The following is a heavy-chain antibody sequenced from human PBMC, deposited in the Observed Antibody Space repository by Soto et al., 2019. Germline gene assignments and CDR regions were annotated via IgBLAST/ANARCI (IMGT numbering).Heavy chain of an antibody. CDR2: IYHSGST. CDR3: AAGGGLPWYY. D-gene: IGHD3-10*01. CDR1: GGSISSGGYS. Sequence: QLQLQESGSGLVKPSQTLSLTCAVSGGSISSGGYSWSWIRQPPGKGLEWIGYIYHSGSTYYTPSLKSRVTISLDRSKNQFCLKLSSVTAADTAVYYCAAGGGLPWYYWGQGTLVTVSS. J-gene: IGHJ4*02. V-gene: IGHV4-30-2*01.